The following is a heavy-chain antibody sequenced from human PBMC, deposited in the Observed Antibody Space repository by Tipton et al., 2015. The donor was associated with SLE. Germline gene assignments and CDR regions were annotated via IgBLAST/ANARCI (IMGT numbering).Heavy chain of an antibody. J-gene: IGHJ4*02. Sequence: TLSLTCTVSGGSISSYYWSWIRQPAGKGLEWIGRIYTSGSTNYNPSLTSRVTMSVDTSKNQCSLKLSSVTAAVTAVYYCARGTYSSGAFDYWGQGTLVPVAS. CDR2: IYTSGST. V-gene: IGHV4-4*07. CDR3: ARGTYSSGAFDY. D-gene: IGHD6-19*01. CDR1: GGSISSYY.